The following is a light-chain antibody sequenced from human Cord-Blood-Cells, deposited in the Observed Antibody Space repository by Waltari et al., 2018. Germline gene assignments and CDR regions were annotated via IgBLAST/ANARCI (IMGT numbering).Light chain of an antibody. V-gene: IGLV2-14*01. Sequence: QSALTQPASVSGAPGQSITISCTGTSSDVGGYHYVSCYQQHPGKAPNLMIYDVSKRPSGVSNRFSGSKSGNTASLTISGLQAEDEADYYCSSYTSSSTVGVFGTGTKVTVL. CDR3: SSYTSSSTVGV. CDR1: SSDVGGYHY. CDR2: DVS. J-gene: IGLJ1*01.